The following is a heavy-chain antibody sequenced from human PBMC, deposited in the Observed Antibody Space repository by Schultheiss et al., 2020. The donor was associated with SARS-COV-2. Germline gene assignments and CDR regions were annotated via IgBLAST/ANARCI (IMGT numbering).Heavy chain of an antibody. J-gene: IGHJ6*02. CDR2: IWYDGNKK. V-gene: IGHV3-33*01. D-gene: IGHD4-17*01. Sequence: GGSLRLSCAASGFTFRNYGMHWVRQAPGKGLEWVAVIWYDGNKKYYADSVKGRFTISRDNAKNSLYLQMNSLRAEDTAVYYCARAYGDHIYYYYYGMDVWGQGTTVTVSS. CDR1: GFTFRNYG. CDR3: ARAYGDHIYYYYYGMDV.